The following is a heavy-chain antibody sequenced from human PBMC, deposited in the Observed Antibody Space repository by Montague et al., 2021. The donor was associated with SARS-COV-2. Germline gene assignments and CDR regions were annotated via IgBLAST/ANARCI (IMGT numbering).Heavy chain of an antibody. D-gene: IGHD3-10*01. CDR2: IYYSGST. V-gene: IGHV4-59*01. Sequence: ETLSLTCTVSGGSISNYYWSWIRQPPGKGLEWIGYIYYSGSTNYNPSLKSRVTISVDTSKSQFSLKLSSVTAADTAVYYCARVQRGYYYGLGVSAHFDYWGQGTLVTVSS. CDR1: GGSISNYY. J-gene: IGHJ4*02. CDR3: ARVQRGYYYGLGVSAHFDY.